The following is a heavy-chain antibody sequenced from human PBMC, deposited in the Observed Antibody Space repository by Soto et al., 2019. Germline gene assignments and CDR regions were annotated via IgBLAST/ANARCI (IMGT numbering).Heavy chain of an antibody. J-gene: IGHJ4*02. CDR1: GFTFSDYW. V-gene: IGHV3-7*01. CDR2: ITQDGSEK. CDR3: ARGRGCSTCCYTFDY. D-gene: IGHD2-2*01. Sequence: EVQLVESGGGLVQPGGSLRLSCAASGFTFSDYWMSWVRQAPGKGLEWVANITQDGSEKYYVDSVKGRFTISRDNAKSSLYLQMNSPRAEDTPVYYCARGRGCSTCCYTFDYWGQGTLVTVSS.